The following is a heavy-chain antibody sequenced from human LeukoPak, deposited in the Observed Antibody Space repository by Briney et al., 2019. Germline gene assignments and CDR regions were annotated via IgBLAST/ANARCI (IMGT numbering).Heavy chain of an antibody. CDR3: ARGRAYCGGDCYSPYYYMDV. CDR1: GGTFSSYA. D-gene: IGHD2-21*01. Sequence: SVKVSCKASGGTFSSYAISWVRQAPGQGLEWMGRIIPILGIANYAQKFQGRVTITADKSTSTAYMELSSLRSDDTAVYYCARGRAYCGGDCYSPYYYMDVWGKGTTVTVSS. V-gene: IGHV1-69*04. J-gene: IGHJ6*03. CDR2: IIPILGIA.